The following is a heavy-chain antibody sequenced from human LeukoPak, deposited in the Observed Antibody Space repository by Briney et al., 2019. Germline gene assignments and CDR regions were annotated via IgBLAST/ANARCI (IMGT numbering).Heavy chain of an antibody. Sequence: PGGSLRLSCAASGYIFRNYGMHWVRQAPGKGLEWLAVVNFDGRNKYYADSVKGRFTISRDESKNTLYLQMNRLRPEDTGIYYCAKWEGNSEYYLDYWGQGTLVTVSS. CDR3: AKWEGNSEYYLDY. CDR1: GYIFRNYG. CDR2: VNFDGRNK. D-gene: IGHD1-26*01. J-gene: IGHJ4*02. V-gene: IGHV3-33*03.